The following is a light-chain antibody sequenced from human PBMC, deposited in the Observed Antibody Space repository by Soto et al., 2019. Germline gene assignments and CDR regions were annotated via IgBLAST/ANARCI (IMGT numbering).Light chain of an antibody. Sequence: DILMTQSPSSLSASVGDRVTITCRASQGIRNDLSWYQQKPGKAPKRLIYTASSLPSGIPTRFSGSGSGTEFTLTISSLQPEDFATYFCLQHDNYPPTFGRGTKVEIK. CDR1: QGIRND. CDR3: LQHDNYPPT. J-gene: IGKJ4*01. CDR2: TAS. V-gene: IGKV1-17*01.